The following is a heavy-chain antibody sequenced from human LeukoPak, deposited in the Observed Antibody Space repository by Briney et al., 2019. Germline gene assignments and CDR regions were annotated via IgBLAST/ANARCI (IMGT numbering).Heavy chain of an antibody. CDR1: GFTFSSYA. CDR2: ISSNGGST. CDR3: ARDGGSGWSSAFFDH. Sequence: PGGSLRLSCAASGFTFSSYAMHWVRQAPGKGLEYVSAISSNGGSTYYANSVKGRFTISRDNSKNTLYLQMGSLRAEDTAVYYCARDGGSGWSSAFFDHWGQGTLVTVSS. D-gene: IGHD6-19*01. V-gene: IGHV3-64*01. J-gene: IGHJ4*02.